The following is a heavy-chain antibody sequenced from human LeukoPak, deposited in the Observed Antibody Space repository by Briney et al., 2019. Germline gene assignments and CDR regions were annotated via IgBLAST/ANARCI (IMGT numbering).Heavy chain of an antibody. J-gene: IGHJ6*02. CDR3: AKPDYDFWSGYYTRPYYGMDV. CDR1: GFTFSSYA. D-gene: IGHD3-3*01. Sequence: PGGSLRLSCAASGFTFSSYAMSWVRQAPGKGLEWVSAISGSGGSTYYADSVKGRFTIPRDNSKNTLYLQMNSLRAEDTAVYYCAKPDYDFWSGYYTRPYYGMDVWGQGTTVTVSS. CDR2: ISGSGGST. V-gene: IGHV3-23*01.